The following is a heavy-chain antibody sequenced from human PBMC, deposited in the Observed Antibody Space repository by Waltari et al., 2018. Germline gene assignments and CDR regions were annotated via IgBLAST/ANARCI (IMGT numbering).Heavy chain of an antibody. CDR3: ARESGYCSSTSCYGGWFDP. CDR2: IIPILGTA. Sequence: QVQLVQSGAEVKKPGSSVKVSCKASGGTFSSYAISWVRQAPGQGLEWMGRIIPILGTANYAQKFQGRVTITADKSTSTAYMELSSLRSEDTAVYYCARESGYCSSTSCYGGWFDPWGQGTLVTVSS. V-gene: IGHV1-69*13. CDR1: GGTFSSYA. J-gene: IGHJ5*02. D-gene: IGHD2-2*03.